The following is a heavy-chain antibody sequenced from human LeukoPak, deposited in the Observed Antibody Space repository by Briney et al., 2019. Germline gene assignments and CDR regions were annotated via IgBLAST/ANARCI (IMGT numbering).Heavy chain of an antibody. CDR3: ARGRGWVDH. Sequence: AGGSLRFSCAASGFTFTAYAMSWFRQTREKGLEWVANIHDDGIVTHYVDSVKGRFTISRDNARNSVNLQLNSLRVEDTALYYCARGRGWVDHWGQGTLVTVSS. CDR1: GFTFTAYA. V-gene: IGHV3-7*01. J-gene: IGHJ4*02. CDR2: IHDDGIVT. D-gene: IGHD3-16*01.